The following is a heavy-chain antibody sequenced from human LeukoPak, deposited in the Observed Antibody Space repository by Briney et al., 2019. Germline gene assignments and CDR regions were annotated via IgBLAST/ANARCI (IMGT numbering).Heavy chain of an antibody. CDR1: GGTFSSYA. Sequence: ASVKVSCKASGGTFSSYAISWVRQAPGQGLEWMGGIIPIFGTANYAQKFQGRVTMTTDTSTSTAYMELRSLRSDDTAVYYCARVRRPEVTTEIDYWGQGTLVTVSS. J-gene: IGHJ4*02. CDR2: IIPIFGTA. D-gene: IGHD4-17*01. CDR3: ARVRRPEVTTEIDY. V-gene: IGHV1-69*05.